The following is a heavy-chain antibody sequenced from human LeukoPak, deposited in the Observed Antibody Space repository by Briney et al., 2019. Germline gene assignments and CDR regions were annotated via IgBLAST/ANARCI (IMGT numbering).Heavy chain of an antibody. CDR3: TRDRRDGYNYVDY. CDR2: ISYSGST. J-gene: IGHJ4*02. CDR1: GGSISSYY. V-gene: IGHV4-59*01. D-gene: IGHD5-24*01. Sequence: SETLSLTCTVSGGSISSYYWSWIRQPPGKGLEWIGFISYSGSTDYNPSLKSRVTMSVDTPKNQFSLKLNSVTPADTAIYYCTRDRRDGYNYVDYWGQGTLVTVSS.